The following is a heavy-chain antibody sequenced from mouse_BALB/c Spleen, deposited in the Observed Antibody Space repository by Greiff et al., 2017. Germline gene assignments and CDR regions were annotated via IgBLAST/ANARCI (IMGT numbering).Heavy chain of an antibody. Sequence: QVQLQQSGAELVKPGASVKLSCKASGYTFTSYYMYWVKQRPGQGLEWIGEINPSNGGTNFNEKFKSKATLTVDKSSSTAYMQLSSLTSEDSAVYYCTRGGHSLLRLYFDYWGQGTTLTVSS. J-gene: IGHJ2*01. CDR2: INPSNGGT. CDR3: TRGGHSLLRLYFDY. CDR1: GYTFTSYY. D-gene: IGHD1-2*01. V-gene: IGHV1S81*02.